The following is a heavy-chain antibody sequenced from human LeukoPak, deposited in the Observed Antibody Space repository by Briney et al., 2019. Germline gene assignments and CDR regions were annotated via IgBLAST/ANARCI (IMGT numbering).Heavy chain of an antibody. V-gene: IGHV3-74*03. CDR3: ARVGGRGSIGGDC. CDR1: GFAFSTYW. J-gene: IGHJ4*02. Sequence: GGSLRLSCAASGFAFSTYWMHWVRHAPGKGLVWVSRIKGEGSSTTYADFVKGRFTVSRDNAKNTLYLQMSSLRAEDTAMYFCARVGGRGSIGGDCWGQGTLVTVPS. D-gene: IGHD3-10*01. CDR2: IKGEGSST.